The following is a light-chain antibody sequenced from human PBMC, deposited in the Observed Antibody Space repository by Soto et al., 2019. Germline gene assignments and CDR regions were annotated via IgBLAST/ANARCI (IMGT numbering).Light chain of an antibody. Sequence: QSVLTQPRSVSGSPGQSVTISCTGTSSDVGVYNYVSWYQQYPGKAPKIMIYDVSKRPSGVPDRFSGSKSGTSASLAISGLRSEDEADYYRAAWDDSLSGVVFGGGTKVTVL. CDR2: DVS. CDR3: AAWDDSLSGVV. V-gene: IGLV2-11*01. CDR1: SSDVGVYNY. J-gene: IGLJ2*01.